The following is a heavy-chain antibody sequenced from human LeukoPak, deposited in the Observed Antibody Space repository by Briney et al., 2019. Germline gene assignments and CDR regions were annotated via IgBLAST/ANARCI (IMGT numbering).Heavy chain of an antibody. CDR2: ISDSGGTT. V-gene: IGHV3-23*01. CDR1: GITLSNYG. J-gene: IGHJ6*02. CDR3: ARSIGLTGGGVDV. Sequence: GGSLRLSCAVSGITLSNYGMSWVRQAPGKGLQWVAGISDSGGTTKYADSVKGRFTISRDNPRNTLYLQMSSLRPEDTAVYYCARSIGLTGGGVDVWGQGTTVTVSS. D-gene: IGHD3-9*01.